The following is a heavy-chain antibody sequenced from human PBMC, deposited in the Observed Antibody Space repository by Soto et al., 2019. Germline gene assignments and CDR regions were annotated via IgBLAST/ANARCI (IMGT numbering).Heavy chain of an antibody. CDR2: IIPIFGNA. D-gene: IGHD6-6*01. V-gene: IGHV1-69*13. CDR3: ARAGSVTSSPYYFDY. Sequence: SVKVSCKASGYTFTTYGISWVRQAPGQGLEWMGGIIPIFGNANYAQKFQGRVTITADESTSTAYMELSSLRSEDTAVYYCARAGSVTSSPYYFDYWGQGTLVTV. CDR1: GYTFTTYG. J-gene: IGHJ4*02.